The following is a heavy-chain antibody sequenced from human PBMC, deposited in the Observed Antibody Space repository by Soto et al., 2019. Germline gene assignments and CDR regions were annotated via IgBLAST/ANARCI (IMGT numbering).Heavy chain of an antibody. Sequence: EVQLVDSGGGLVQPGGSLRLSCEASGFTFTSYWMSWVRQAPGKGLEWVANIKQDGSQNYLVDSVKGRFTISRDNAKNSLYLQMNSLRDEGTAVYYCVRDGSGGWHFDSVGQGTLVTVSS. CDR2: IKQDGSQN. J-gene: IGHJ4*02. V-gene: IGHV3-7*01. CDR1: GFTFTSYW. D-gene: IGHD6-19*01. CDR3: VRDGSGGWHFDS.